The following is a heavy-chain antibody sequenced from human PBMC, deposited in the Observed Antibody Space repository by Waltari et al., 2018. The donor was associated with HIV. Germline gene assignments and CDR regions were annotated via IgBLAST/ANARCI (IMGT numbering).Heavy chain of an antibody. Sequence: EVRLVQSGGEVKKPGESLRISCPSSAHNYWIGWVRQMPGKGLQWMGFIFPGDSDTRYSPSFQGQVTISADRSISTAYMQWRSLKASDTAMYYCAALAGAEWDLVADSWGQGTLLTVSS. V-gene: IGHV5-51*01. J-gene: IGHJ5*01. CDR1: AHNYW. D-gene: IGHD6-19*01. CDR3: AALAGAEWDLVADS. CDR2: IFPGDSDT.